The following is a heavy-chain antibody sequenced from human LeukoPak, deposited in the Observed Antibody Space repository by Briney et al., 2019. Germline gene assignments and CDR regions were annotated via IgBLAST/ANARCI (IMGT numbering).Heavy chain of an antibody. J-gene: IGHJ4*02. CDR1: GYTLTELS. D-gene: IGHD1-1*01. Sequence: ASVKVSYKVSGYTLTELSMHWVRQAPGKGLEWMGGFDPEDGETIYAQKFQGRVTMTEDTSTDTAYMELSSLRSEDTAVYYCATASPGTTGTPREMNFDYWGQGTLVTVSS. CDR2: FDPEDGET. V-gene: IGHV1-24*01. CDR3: ATASPGTTGTPREMNFDY.